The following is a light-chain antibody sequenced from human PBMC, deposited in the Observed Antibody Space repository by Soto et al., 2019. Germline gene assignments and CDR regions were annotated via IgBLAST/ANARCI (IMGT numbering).Light chain of an antibody. Sequence: EVVLTQSPGTLSLSPGERATLSCRASQSVSSTYLAWYQHKAGQAPRLLIYGASSRATGIPDRFTGSGSGTDFTLTITRLEPEDFAVYYCQQYGSSPPYTFGQATKLEIK. CDR1: QSVSSTY. J-gene: IGKJ2*01. CDR2: GAS. V-gene: IGKV3-20*01. CDR3: QQYGSSPPYT.